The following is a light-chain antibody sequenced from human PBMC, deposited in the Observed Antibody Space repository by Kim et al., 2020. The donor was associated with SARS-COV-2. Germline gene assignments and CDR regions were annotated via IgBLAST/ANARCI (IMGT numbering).Light chain of an antibody. CDR1: QSVSSK. CDR2: DTS. V-gene: IGKV3-15*01. CDR3: QHYNTWPRT. J-gene: IGKJ2*01. Sequence: SVSPGEGATRSCRASQSVSSKLAWYQQKRGQAPRLVIYDTSTRAGGIPDRFSGRGSGTEFTLTSSSLQSEDVAVYVCQHYNTWPRTFGQGTKREIK.